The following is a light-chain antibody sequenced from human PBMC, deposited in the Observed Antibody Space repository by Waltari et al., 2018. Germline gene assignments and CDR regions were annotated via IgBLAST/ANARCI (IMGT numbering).Light chain of an antibody. CDR1: QSVGKY. V-gene: IGKV3-20*01. CDR2: QAS. J-gene: IGKJ1*01. CDR3: QKYESLPAT. Sequence: EIVLTQSPGTLSLSPGERATLSCRASQSVGKYLAWYQQKPGQAPRLLLYQASIRATGIPDRFSGSGSGTDFSLTISRLEPEDFAVYYCQKYESLPATFGQGTTVEIK.